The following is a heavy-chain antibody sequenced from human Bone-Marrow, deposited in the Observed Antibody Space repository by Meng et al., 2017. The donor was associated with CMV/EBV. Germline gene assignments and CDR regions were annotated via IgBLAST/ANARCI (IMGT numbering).Heavy chain of an antibody. CDR2: IRSKVYGETT. CDR1: GFTFGDHT. CDR3: TTPGIAVF. D-gene: IGHD6-19*01. V-gene: IGHV3-49*04. Sequence: GESLKISCTASGFTFGDHTMSWVRQAPGKGLEWVGLIRSKVYGETTEYAASVRGRVSISRDDSKSIAYLQVNSLKTEDTAVYYCTTPGIAVFWGQGTLVTVPS. J-gene: IGHJ4*02.